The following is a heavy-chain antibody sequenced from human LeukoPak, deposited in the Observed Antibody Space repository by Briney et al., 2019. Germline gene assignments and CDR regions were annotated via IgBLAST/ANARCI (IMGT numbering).Heavy chain of an antibody. D-gene: IGHD3-10*01. CDR2: ISGSGGST. Sequence: QPGGSLRLSCAASGFTFSSYAMSWVRQAPGKGLEWVSAISGSGGSTYYADSVKGRFTISRDNSKNTLYLQMNSLRAEDTAVYYGAREVLLWFGDQTGFDYWGQGTLVTVSS. CDR3: AREVLLWFGDQTGFDY. CDR1: GFTFSSYA. J-gene: IGHJ4*02. V-gene: IGHV3-23*01.